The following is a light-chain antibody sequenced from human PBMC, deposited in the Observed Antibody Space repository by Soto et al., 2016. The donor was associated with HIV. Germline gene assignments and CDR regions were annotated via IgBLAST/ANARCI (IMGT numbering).Light chain of an antibody. Sequence: AIQMTQSPSSLSASVGDRVTITCRASQGIKNELGWYQQKPGKAPKLRIYSASSLGSGVPSRFSGSGSGTDFTLTISSLQPEDSASYFCLQDYTYPYTFGQGTQVGDQT. CDR2: SAS. V-gene: IGKV1-6*01. CDR3: LQDYTYPYT. J-gene: IGKJ2*01. CDR1: QGIKNE.